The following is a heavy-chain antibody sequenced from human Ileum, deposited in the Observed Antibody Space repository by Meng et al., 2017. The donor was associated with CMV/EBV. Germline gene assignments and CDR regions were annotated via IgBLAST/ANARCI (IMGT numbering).Heavy chain of an antibody. CDR2: IFATGTT. CDR3: ARDRFDP. Sequence: HLRAARLGLVHASAPLPSTCTVSGASLNAYYCRWIRQPGGKGLESIGRIFATGTTNYHPSLKSRVTMSVDTSKNQFSLKLTSVTAADTAVYFCARDRFDPWGQGALVTVSS. V-gene: IGHV4-4*07. CDR1: GASLNAYY. J-gene: IGHJ5*02.